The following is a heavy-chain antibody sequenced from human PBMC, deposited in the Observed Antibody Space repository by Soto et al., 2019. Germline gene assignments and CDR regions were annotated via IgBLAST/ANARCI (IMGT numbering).Heavy chain of an antibody. Sequence: ASVKVSCKASGGTFSSYTISWVRQAPGQGLEWMGRIIPILGIANYAQKFQGRVTITADKSTSTAYMELSSLRSEDTAVYYCARDLASIAVAFTGAFDIWGQGTMVTVSS. CDR1: GGTFSSYT. V-gene: IGHV1-69*04. D-gene: IGHD6-19*01. CDR3: ARDLASIAVAFTGAFDI. J-gene: IGHJ3*02. CDR2: IIPILGIA.